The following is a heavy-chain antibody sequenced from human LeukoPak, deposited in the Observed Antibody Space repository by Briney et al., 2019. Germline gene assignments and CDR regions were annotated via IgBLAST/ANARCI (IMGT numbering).Heavy chain of an antibody. CDR1: GGSLSFHY. V-gene: IGHV4-59*11. CDR2: IYDNGDT. CDR3: ARFFDFWSGYWFDP. J-gene: IGHJ5*02. Sequence: SETLSPTCTVSGGSLSFHYWSWIRQPPGKGLEWIGYIYDNGDTNYNPSLKSRVNISVDTSKNQFSLKLSSVTAVDTAVYYCARFFDFWSGYWFDPWGQGTLVTVSS. D-gene: IGHD3-3*01.